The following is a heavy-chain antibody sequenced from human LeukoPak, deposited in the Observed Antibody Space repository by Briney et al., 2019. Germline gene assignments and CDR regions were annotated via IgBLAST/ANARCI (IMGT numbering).Heavy chain of an antibody. D-gene: IGHD6-19*01. J-gene: IGHJ4*02. CDR3: ARSRGAGPGAYFDY. Sequence: LSLTCTVSGGSISSSSYYWGWIRQAPGKGLEWVSYISNSGSYTNYADPVKGRFTISRDNAKNSLYLQMNSLRAEDTAVYYCARSRGAGPGAYFDYWGQGTLITVSS. CDR2: ISNSGSYT. CDR1: GGSISSSSYY. V-gene: IGHV3-11*03.